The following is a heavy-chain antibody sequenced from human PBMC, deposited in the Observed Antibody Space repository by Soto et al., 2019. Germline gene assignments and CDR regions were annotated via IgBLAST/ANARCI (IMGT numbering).Heavy chain of an antibody. CDR3: ARGGFDFWSGYYYYGMDV. J-gene: IGHJ6*02. Sequence: EVQLVESGEGLVQPGGSLRLSCAASGFTFSTYGMHWVRQAPGKGLEYVSAISSNGNSTYYADSVKGSFTISRDNSKNTLYLQMGSLRADDMAVYYCARGGFDFWSGYYYYGMDVWGQGNTVTVSS. CDR1: GFTFSTYG. CDR2: ISSNGNST. V-gene: IGHV3-64*02. D-gene: IGHD3-3*01.